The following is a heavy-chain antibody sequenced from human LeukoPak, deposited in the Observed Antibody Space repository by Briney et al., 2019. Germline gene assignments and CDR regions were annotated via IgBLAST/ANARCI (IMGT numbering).Heavy chain of an antibody. V-gene: IGHV3-11*06. Sequence: GGSLRLSCAASGFTFSDYYMSWIRQAPGKGPEWVSYISSSSSYTNYADSVKGRFTISRDNAKNSLYLQMNSLRAEDTAVYYCARGRDCSGGSCPLDYWGQGTLVTVSS. D-gene: IGHD2-15*01. CDR1: GFTFSDYY. J-gene: IGHJ4*02. CDR3: ARGRDCSGGSCPLDY. CDR2: ISSSSSYT.